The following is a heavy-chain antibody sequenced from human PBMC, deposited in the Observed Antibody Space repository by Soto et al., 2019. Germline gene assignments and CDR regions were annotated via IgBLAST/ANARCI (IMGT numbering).Heavy chain of an antibody. J-gene: IGHJ4*02. D-gene: IGHD5-12*01. V-gene: IGHV1-3*01. CDR2: INAGIGDT. Sequence: GASVKVSCKASGYTFTSYAMHWVRQAPGQRLEWMGWINAGIGDTQYSQDFQGRVTITRDTSASTAYMELSSLRSEDTALYYCANNLRGYRGYGGFDHWGQGTLVTVSS. CDR3: ANNLRGYRGYGGFDH. CDR1: GYTFTSYA.